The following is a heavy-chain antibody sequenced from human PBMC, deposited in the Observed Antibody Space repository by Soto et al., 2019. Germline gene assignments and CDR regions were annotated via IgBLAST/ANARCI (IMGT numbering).Heavy chain of an antibody. CDR3: ARRDSHGFFRYFDN. J-gene: IGHJ4*02. CDR1: GGTFSSYP. Sequence: QVQLVQSGAEVKRPGSSVKVSCKASGGTFSSYPISWVRQAPGQGLEWMGGTNGNLGTGNYAQKFRGRLTITTDISTTTAYMELSSLTSEDTAVYYCARRDSHGFFRYFDNWGQRTLVTVSS. CDR2: TNGNLGTG. D-gene: IGHD3-10*01. V-gene: IGHV1-69*06.